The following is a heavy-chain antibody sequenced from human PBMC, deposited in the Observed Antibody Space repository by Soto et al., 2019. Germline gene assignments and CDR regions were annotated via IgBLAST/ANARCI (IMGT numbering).Heavy chain of an antibody. CDR1: G. CDR3: ARVIQSSSPWRYYDYGLDV. D-gene: IGHD6-6*01. CDR2: ISHDGKNE. Sequence: GIRWILQTPGKGLDWVALISHDGKNEYYADSVKGRFTISRDNSKNTLSLQMHSLRAEDTALYYCARVIQSSSPWRYYDYGLDVWGQATTVTVSS. J-gene: IGHJ6*02. V-gene: IGHV3-30*01.